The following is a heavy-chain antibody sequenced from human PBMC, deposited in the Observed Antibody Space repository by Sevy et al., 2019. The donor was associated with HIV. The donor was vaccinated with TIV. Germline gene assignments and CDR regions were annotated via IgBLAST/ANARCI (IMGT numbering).Heavy chain of an antibody. CDR3: ARAPYSYGYVDY. D-gene: IGHD5-18*01. J-gene: IGHJ4*02. Sequence: ASVKVSCKASVGTFSSYAISWVRQAPGQGLEWMGGIIPIFGTANYAQKFQGRVKITADESTSTAYMELSSLRSEDTAVYYCARAPYSYGYVDYWGQGTLVTVSS. V-gene: IGHV1-69*13. CDR2: IIPIFGTA. CDR1: VGTFSSYA.